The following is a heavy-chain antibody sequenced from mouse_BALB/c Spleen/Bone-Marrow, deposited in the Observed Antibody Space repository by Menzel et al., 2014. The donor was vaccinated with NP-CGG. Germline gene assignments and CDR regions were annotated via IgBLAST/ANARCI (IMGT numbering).Heavy chain of an antibody. CDR2: INPDSSTI. CDR1: GYDFSRYW. V-gene: IGHV4-1*02. Sequence: EVQLLQSGGGLVQPGGSLKLSCAASGYDFSRYWMRWVRQAPGKGLEWIGEINPDSSTINYTPYLKDKFIISRDNAKNTLYLQMSKVRSEDTALYYCARLGNYGWFAYWGQGTLVTVSA. CDR3: ARLGNYGWFAY. D-gene: IGHD2-1*01. J-gene: IGHJ3*01.